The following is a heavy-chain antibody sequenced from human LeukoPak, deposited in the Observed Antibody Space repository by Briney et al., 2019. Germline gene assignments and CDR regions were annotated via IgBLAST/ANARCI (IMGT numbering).Heavy chain of an antibody. CDR2: INPNSGGT. CDR3: ARAKVITKKYYFDY. Sequence: ASVKVPCKASGYTFTGYYMHWVRQAPGQGLEWMGWINPNSGGTNYAQKFQGRVTMTRDTSISTAYMELSRLRSDDTTVYYCARAKVITKKYYFDYWGQGTLVTVSS. CDR1: GYTFTGYY. V-gene: IGHV1-2*02. D-gene: IGHD3-22*01. J-gene: IGHJ4*02.